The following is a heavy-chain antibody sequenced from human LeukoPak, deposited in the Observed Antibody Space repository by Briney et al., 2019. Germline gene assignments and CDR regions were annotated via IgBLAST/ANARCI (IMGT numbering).Heavy chain of an antibody. V-gene: IGHV3-21*01. J-gene: IGHJ4*02. D-gene: IGHD6-19*01. CDR1: GFTFSRYS. Sequence: GGSLRLSCAASGFTFSRYSMHWVRQTPGKGLEWVSSISTTNSYIYYADSVKGRSAISRDNAKNSLYLQMNSLRAEDTAIYYCARDQQWLDTEGGFDYWGQGTLVAVSS. CDR3: ARDQQWLDTEGGFDY. CDR2: ISTTNSYI.